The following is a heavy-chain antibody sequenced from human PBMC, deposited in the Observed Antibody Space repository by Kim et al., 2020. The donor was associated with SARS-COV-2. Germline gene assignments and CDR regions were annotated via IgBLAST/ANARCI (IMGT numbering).Heavy chain of an antibody. V-gene: IGHV4-31*03. Sequence: SETLSLTCTVSGGSISSGGYYWSWIRQHPGKGLEWIGYIYYSGSTYYNPSLKSRVTISVDTSKNQFSLKLSSVTAADTAVYYCARAMHYDFLTAAVGYGMDVWGQGTTVTVSS. CDR1: GGSISSGGYY. CDR3: ARAMHYDFLTAAVGYGMDV. D-gene: IGHD3-9*01. J-gene: IGHJ6*02. CDR2: IYYSGST.